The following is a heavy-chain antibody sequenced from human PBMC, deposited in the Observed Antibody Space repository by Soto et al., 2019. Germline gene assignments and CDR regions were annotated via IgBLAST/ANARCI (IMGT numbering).Heavy chain of an antibody. CDR1: RYSVKNSW. CDR2: ISVDGRDT. Sequence: LGRAACRYSVKNSWVDGVLQIQGKGLLWVSRISVDGRDTTYADSVKGRFTISRHNAKNTLYLQMDSLRAEDTAVYYCVRPPEQRLIDFWGHGSLVIV. J-gene: IGHJ4*01. D-gene: IGHD6-19*01. V-gene: IGHV3-74*03. CDR3: VRPPEQRLIDF.